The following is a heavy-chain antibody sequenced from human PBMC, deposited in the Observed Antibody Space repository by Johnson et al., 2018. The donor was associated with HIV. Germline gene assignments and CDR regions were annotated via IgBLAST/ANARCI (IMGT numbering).Heavy chain of an antibody. CDR1: GFSFSDYF. CDR2: ISSSGASI. V-gene: IGHV3-11*04. D-gene: IGHD1-26*01. CDR3: ARDRVGATAFDI. Sequence: QVQLVESGGGVVRPGGSLRLSCAVSGFSFSDYFVSWIRQAPGKGLEWVSYISSSGASIDYADSMKGRFTISRDNAKNSRYLHMNSLRAEDTAVYYCARDRVGATAFDIWGQGTMVTVSS. J-gene: IGHJ3*02.